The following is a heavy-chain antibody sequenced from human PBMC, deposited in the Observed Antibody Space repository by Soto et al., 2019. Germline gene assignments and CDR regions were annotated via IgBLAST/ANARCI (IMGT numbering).Heavy chain of an antibody. CDR3: ARDPPTIAAAGIYYYYGMDV. Sequence: ASVKVSCKASGGTFSSYAISWVRQAPGQGLEWMGGIIPIFGTANYAQKFQGRVTITADESTSTAYMELSSLRSEDTAVYYCARDPPTIAAAGIYYYYGMDVWGQGTTVTVSS. CDR2: IIPIFGTA. CDR1: GGTFSSYA. V-gene: IGHV1-69*13. J-gene: IGHJ6*02. D-gene: IGHD6-13*01.